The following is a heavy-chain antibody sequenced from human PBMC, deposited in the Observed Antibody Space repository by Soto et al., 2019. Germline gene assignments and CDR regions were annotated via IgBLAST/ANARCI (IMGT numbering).Heavy chain of an antibody. CDR3: AKVPDSSGWYLGYFDY. CDR1: GFTFSSYA. J-gene: IGHJ4*02. V-gene: IGHV3-23*01. Sequence: GGSLRLSCAASGFTFSSYAMSWVRQAPGKGLEWVSAISGSGGSTYYADSVKGRFTISRDNSKNMLYLQMNSLRAEDTAVYSCAKVPDSSGWYLGYFDYWGRGTLVTVSS. D-gene: IGHD6-19*01. CDR2: ISGSGGST.